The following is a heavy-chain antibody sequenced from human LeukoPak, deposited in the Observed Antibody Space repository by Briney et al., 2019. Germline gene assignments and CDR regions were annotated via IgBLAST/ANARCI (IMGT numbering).Heavy chain of an antibody. V-gene: IGHV4-38-2*02. CDR2: IYHSGST. CDR1: GYSISSGYY. J-gene: IGHJ5*02. Sequence: SETLSLTCTVSGYSISSGYYWGWIRQPPGKGLEWIGSIYHSGSTYYNPSLKSRVTISVETSKNQFSLNLSSVTAADTAVYYCARQGGPYNWFDPWGQGTLVTVSS. D-gene: IGHD2-15*01. CDR3: ARQGGPYNWFDP.